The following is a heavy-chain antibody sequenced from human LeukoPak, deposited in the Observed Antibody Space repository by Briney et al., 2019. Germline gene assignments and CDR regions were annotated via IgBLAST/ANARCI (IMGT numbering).Heavy chain of an antibody. CDR3: ARFVASGWYYFDY. D-gene: IGHD6-19*01. CDR2: IIPVFGTA. J-gene: IGHJ4*02. V-gene: IGHV1-69*05. Sequence: GASVKVSCKASGGTFNSHVISWVRQAPGQGLEWMGGIIPVFGTANYAQKFQGRVTITTDESTTTAYMEMSSLRSEDTAVYYCARFVASGWYYFDYWGQGTLVSVSS. CDR1: GGTFNSHV.